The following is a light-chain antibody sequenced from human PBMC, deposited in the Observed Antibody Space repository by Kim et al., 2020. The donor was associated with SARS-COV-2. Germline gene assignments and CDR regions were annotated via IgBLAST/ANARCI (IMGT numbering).Light chain of an antibody. Sequence: SASVGDRVTITCRASQGISNYLAWYQQTPGKAPKLLIYAASTLQSGVPSRFRGSGSGTAFTLTISSLQPEDFATYFCQQFNSYPTFGQGTKVDIK. CDR2: AAS. V-gene: IGKV1-9*01. CDR3: QQFNSYPT. J-gene: IGKJ1*01. CDR1: QGISNY.